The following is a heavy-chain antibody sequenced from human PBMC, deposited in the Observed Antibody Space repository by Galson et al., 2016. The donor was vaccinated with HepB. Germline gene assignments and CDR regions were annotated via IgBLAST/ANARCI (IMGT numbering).Heavy chain of an antibody. CDR1: GFSFRSYD. J-gene: IGHJ3*01. CDR3: AREEGDYNAFDV. CDR2: LGTAGDM. V-gene: IGHV3-13*01. Sequence: SLRLSCAASGFSFRSYDMHWVRQVTGKGLEWVAGLGTAGDMYYPDSIERRFTISRANAKNSLYLEMNSLRAADTGVYYCAREEGDYNAFDVWGQGTMVTVSP. D-gene: IGHD4-17*01.